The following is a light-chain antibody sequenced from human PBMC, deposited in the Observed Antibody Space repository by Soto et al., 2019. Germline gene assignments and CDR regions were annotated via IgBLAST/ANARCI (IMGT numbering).Light chain of an antibody. CDR3: QQYTNWPPNT. Sequence: IVLTQSPFTLSVSPGERATLFCRASQSVSINLAWYQQNPGQAPRLLICGACSRATGIPDRLTGGGSGTDFILTISRLEPEDFAVYYCQQYTNWPPNTFGQGTRLEIK. CDR2: GAC. V-gene: IGKV3D-15*01. CDR1: QSVSIN. J-gene: IGKJ5*01.